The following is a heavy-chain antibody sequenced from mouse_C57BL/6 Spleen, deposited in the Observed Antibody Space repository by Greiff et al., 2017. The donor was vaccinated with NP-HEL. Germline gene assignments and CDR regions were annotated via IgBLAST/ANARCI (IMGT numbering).Heavy chain of an antibody. CDR1: GFTFSSYA. CDR2: ISDGGSYT. D-gene: IGHD2-10*02. J-gene: IGHJ4*01. Sequence: EVMLVESGGGLVKPGGSLKLSCAASGFTFSSYAMSWVRQTPEKRLEWVATISDGGSYTYYPDNVKGRFTISRDNAKNNLYLQMSHLKSEDTAMYYCARGPRAMDYWGQGTSVTVSS. CDR3: ARGPRAMDY. V-gene: IGHV5-4*03.